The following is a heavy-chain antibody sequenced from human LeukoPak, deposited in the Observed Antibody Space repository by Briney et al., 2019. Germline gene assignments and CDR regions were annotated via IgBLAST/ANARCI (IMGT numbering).Heavy chain of an antibody. CDR2: ISGSGGGT. D-gene: IGHD3-22*01. Sequence: GGSLRLSCAVSGITLSNYGMSWVRQAPGKGLEWVAGISGSGGGTNYADSVKGRFTISRDNSKNTLYLQMNMLRAEDTAVYFCAKRGVVIRVILVGFHKEAYYFDSWGQGAQVTVSS. J-gene: IGHJ4*02. CDR3: AKRGVVIRVILVGFHKEAYYFDS. CDR1: GITLSNYG. V-gene: IGHV3-23*01.